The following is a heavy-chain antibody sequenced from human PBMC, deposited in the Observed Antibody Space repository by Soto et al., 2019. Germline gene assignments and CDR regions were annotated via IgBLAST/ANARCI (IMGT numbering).Heavy chain of an antibody. CDR3: ARDRIAVAGNPEYFQH. CDR1: GFTVSNYG. Sequence: PGGSLRLSCAASGFTVSNYGMSWVRQAPGKGLEWVSSISGGGLITYYADSVKGRFTISRDNSKNTLYLQMNSLRAEDTAVYYCARDRIAVAGNPEYFQHWGQGTLLTVSS. V-gene: IGHV3-23*01. D-gene: IGHD6-19*01. J-gene: IGHJ1*01. CDR2: ISGGGLIT.